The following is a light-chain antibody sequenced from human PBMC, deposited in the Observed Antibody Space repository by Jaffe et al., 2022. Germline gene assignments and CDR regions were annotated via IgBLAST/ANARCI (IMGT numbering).Light chain of an antibody. Sequence: EIVLTQSPGTLSLSPGERATLSCRASQSISSSYLAWYQQKPGQAPRLLFYGASSRATGIPDRFSGSGSGTDFTLTISRLEPEDFAVYYCQQYGSSPPITFGQGTRLEIK. CDR1: QSISSSY. V-gene: IGKV3-20*01. J-gene: IGKJ5*01. CDR3: QQYGSSPPIT. CDR2: GAS.